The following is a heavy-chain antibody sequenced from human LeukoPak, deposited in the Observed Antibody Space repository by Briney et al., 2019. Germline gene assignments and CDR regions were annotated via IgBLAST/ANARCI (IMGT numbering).Heavy chain of an antibody. D-gene: IGHD6-19*01. CDR3: ATLTGYSSGFFDY. Sequence: GGSLRLSCAASGFTFSSYGMHWVRQAPGKGLEWVAFIRYDGSNKYYADSVKGRFTISRDNSKNTLYLQMNSLRAEDTAVYYCATLTGYSSGFFDYWGQGTLVTVSS. J-gene: IGHJ4*02. CDR1: GFTFSSYG. CDR2: IRYDGSNK. V-gene: IGHV3-30*02.